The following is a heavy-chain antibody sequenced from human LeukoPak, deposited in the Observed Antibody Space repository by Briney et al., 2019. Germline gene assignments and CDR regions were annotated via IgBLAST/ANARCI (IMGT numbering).Heavy chain of an antibody. CDR3: ARHQMGSFDY. D-gene: IGHD3-10*01. Sequence: PSETLSLTCAVSGDSISSYYWTWIRQPPGKGLEWIGYIYYSGSTNYNPSLKSRVTISVDTSKNQFSLKLSSVTAADTAVYYCARHQMGSFDYWGQGTLVTVSS. V-gene: IGHV4-59*08. CDR2: IYYSGST. J-gene: IGHJ4*02. CDR1: GDSISSYY.